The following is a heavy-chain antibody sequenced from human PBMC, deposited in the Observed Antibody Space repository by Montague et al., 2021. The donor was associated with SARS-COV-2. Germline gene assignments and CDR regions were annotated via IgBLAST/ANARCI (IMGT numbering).Heavy chain of an antibody. CDR1: GASVNSGDYF. V-gene: IGHV4-61*10. J-gene: IGHJ4*02. D-gene: IGHD6-13*01. Sequence: SETLSLTCTVSGASVNSGDYFWTWIRQPVGETLEWIGRIYSSGSTTYNPSLKSRVTMSLVTSENRFSLKLSSVTAADTAVYYRARGTAAGTNFDYWGQGTLVTVSS. CDR3: ARGTAAGTNFDY. CDR2: IYSSGST.